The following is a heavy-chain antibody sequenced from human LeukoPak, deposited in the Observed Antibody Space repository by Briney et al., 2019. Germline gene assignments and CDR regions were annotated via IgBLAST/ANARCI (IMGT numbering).Heavy chain of an antibody. CDR2: IWYDGSNK. D-gene: IGHD6-19*01. CDR1: GFTFSSYG. Sequence: AGGSLRLSCAASGFTFSSYGMHWVRQAPGKGLEWVAVIWYDGSNKYYADSVKGRFTISRDNSKNTLYLQMNSLRAEDTAVYYCAKVSGSRAAVAGXXXIFDYWGQGXLVTVS. J-gene: IGHJ4*02. CDR3: AKVSGSRAAVAGXXXIFDY. V-gene: IGHV3-33*06.